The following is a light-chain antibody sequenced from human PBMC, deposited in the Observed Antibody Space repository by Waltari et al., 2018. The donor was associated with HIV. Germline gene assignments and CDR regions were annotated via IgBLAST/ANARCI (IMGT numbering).Light chain of an antibody. J-gene: IGKJ1*01. CDR1: RSVLYTSNNQNY. CDR2: WES. Sequence: DIVMTQSPDSLAVPLGERATINCKSSRSVLYTSNNQNYLAWYQHKPGQPPKCLIYWESPRQPGVPDRFSGSGSETDFTLAIDNLQAEDVAVYYCQQYYSIPRTFGQGTKVEIK. V-gene: IGKV4-1*01. CDR3: QQYYSIPRT.